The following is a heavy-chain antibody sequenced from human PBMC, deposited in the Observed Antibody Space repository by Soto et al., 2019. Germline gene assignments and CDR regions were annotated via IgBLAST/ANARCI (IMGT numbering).Heavy chain of an antibody. CDR2: ISAYNGNT. CDR1: GYTFTSYG. V-gene: IGHV1-18*01. CDR3: ARDRQFRSGSQLAGEYEAFDI. Sequence: GASVKVSCKASGYTFTSYGISWVRQAPGQGLEWMGWISAYNGNTNYAQKLQGRVTTTTDTSTSTAYMELRSLRSDDTAVYYCARDRQFRSGSQLAGEYEAFDIWGQGTMVTVSS. D-gene: IGHD1-26*01. J-gene: IGHJ3*02.